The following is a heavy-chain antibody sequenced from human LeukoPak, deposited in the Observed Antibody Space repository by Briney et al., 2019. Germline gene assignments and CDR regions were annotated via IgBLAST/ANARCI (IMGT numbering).Heavy chain of an antibody. CDR2: GSESGGT. CDR1: GGSLNGHY. D-gene: IGHD3-3*01. V-gene: IGHV4-34*01. CDR3: AKNGQSGFSFDP. Sequence: SETLSLTCAVYGGSLNGHYWSWIRQPPGKGLEWIGEGSESGGTKFNPSLKSRITISADTSKNQFSLKVKSVTAADTAVYYCAKNGQSGFSFDPWGQGTLVTVSS. J-gene: IGHJ5*02.